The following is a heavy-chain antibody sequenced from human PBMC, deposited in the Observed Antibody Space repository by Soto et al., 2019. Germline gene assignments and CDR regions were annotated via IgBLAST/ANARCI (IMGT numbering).Heavy chain of an antibody. CDR3: ARSPFPNWFDP. CDR2: ISAYNGNT. D-gene: IGHD2-21*01. V-gene: IGHV1-18*04. J-gene: IGHJ5*02. Sequence: ASVKVSFKASGYTFTSYGISWVRQAPGQGLEWMGWISAYNGNTNYAQKPQGRVTMTTDTSTSTAYMELRSLRSDDTAVYYCARSPFPNWFDPWGQGTLVTVSS. CDR1: GYTFTSYG.